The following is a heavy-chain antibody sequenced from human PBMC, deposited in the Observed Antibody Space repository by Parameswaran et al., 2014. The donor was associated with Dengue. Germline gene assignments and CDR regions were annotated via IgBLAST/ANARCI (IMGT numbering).Heavy chain of an antibody. Sequence: GASVKVSCKASGGTFSSYAISWVRQAPGQGLEWMGGIIPIFGTPNYAQNFQGRVTITADESTSTAYMELSSLRSEDTAVYYCARNVLPMVRGVIKGGWLDPWGQGSLVTVSS. CDR3: ARNVLPMVRGVIKGGWLDP. D-gene: IGHD3-10*01. J-gene: IGHJ5*02. CDR1: GGTFSSYA. CDR2: IIPIFGTP. V-gene: IGHV1-69*13.